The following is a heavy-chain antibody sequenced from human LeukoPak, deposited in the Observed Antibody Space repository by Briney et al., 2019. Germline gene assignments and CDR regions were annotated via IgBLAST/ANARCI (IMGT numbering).Heavy chain of an antibody. D-gene: IGHD1-1*01. J-gene: IGHJ6*02. CDR3: ASGSTTFTPYGMDV. CDR2: INHSGST. Sequence: PSETLSLTCAVYGGSFSGYYWSWIRRPPGKGLEWIGEINHSGSTNYNPSLKSRVTISVDTSKNQFSLKLSSVTAADTAVYYCASGSTTFTPYGMDVWGQGTTVTVSS. V-gene: IGHV4-34*01. CDR1: GGSFSGYY.